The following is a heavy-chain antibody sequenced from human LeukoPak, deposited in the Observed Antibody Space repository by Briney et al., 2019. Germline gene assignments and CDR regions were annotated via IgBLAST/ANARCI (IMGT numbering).Heavy chain of an antibody. V-gene: IGHV4-34*01. CDR2: INHSGST. CDR1: GGSFSGYY. J-gene: IGHJ4*02. Sequence: PSETLSLTCAVYGGSFSGYYWSWIRQPPGKGPEWIGEINHSGSTNYNPSLKSRVTISVDTSKNQFSLKLSSVTAADTAVYYCARGLSIAARDYWGQGTLVTVSS. CDR3: ARGLSIAARDY. D-gene: IGHD6-6*01.